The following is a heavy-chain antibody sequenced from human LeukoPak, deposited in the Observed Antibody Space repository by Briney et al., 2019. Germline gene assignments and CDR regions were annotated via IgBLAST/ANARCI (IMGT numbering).Heavy chain of an antibody. J-gene: IGHJ4*02. V-gene: IGHV3-48*04. CDR1: GFTFSNAW. CDR2: ISNTGSPI. Sequence: AGGSLRLSCAASGFTFSNAWMNWVRQAPGKGLEWVSYISNTGSPIYYADSVKGRLSISRDNARNSLYLQMNSLRAEDTAVYYCARAFGVVTVYGGYFDYWGQGTLVTVSS. CDR3: ARAFGVVTVYGGYFDY. D-gene: IGHD3-3*01.